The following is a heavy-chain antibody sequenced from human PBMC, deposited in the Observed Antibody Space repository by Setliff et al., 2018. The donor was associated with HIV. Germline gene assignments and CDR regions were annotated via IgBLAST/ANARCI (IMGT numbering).Heavy chain of an antibody. CDR1: GFTFGDFA. J-gene: IGHJ4*02. Sequence: GSLRLSCTASGFTFGDFAMSWVRQAPGKGLEWVGFIRSKAYGGTTEYAASVKGRFTISRDDSKSIAYLQMNSLKTEDTAVYYCTRDLSHIVVVMPRFRYWGQGTLVTVSS. CDR3: TRDLSHIVVVMPRFRY. CDR2: IRSKAYGGTT. V-gene: IGHV3-49*04. D-gene: IGHD2-21*01.